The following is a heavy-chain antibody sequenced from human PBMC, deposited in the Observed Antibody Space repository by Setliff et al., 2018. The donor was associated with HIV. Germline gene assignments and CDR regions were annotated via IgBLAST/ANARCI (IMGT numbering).Heavy chain of an antibody. J-gene: IGHJ4*02. D-gene: IGHD2-21*02. V-gene: IGHV1-69*10. CDR3: AREGPCGNSPYYFDS. Sequence: SVKVSCKASGATGSSFAISWVRQAPGHGLEWMGGSVSIPGPREYQHNYNYAQSFQDRVTFSADESTTTAYMELSSLRSDDSAMYYCAREGPCGNSPYYFDSWGQGTLVTVSS. CDR2: SVSIPG. CDR1: GATGSSFA.